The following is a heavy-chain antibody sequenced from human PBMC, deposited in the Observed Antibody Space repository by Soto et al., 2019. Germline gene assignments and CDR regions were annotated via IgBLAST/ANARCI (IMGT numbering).Heavy chain of an antibody. D-gene: IGHD2-8*02. J-gene: IGHJ4*02. CDR2: SYYSGST. Sequence: QLQLQESGPGLVKPSETLSLTCTVSGGSISSSSYYWGWIRQPPGKGLEWIGSSYYSGSTYYNPSHKSRVTISVDTSKNQFSLKLSSVTAADTAVYYCASLRPGDYVDYWGQGTLVTVSS. CDR3: ASLRPGDYVDY. CDR1: GGSISSSSYY. V-gene: IGHV4-39*01.